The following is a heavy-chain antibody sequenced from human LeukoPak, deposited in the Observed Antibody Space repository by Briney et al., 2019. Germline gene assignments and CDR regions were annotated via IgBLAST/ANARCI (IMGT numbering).Heavy chain of an antibody. CDR1: GGSISSYY. J-gene: IGHJ3*02. Sequence: SETLSLTCTVSGGSISSYYWSWIRQPPGKGLEWIGYIYYSGSTNYNPSLKSRVTISVDTSKNQFSLKLSSGTAADTAVYYCARGAGTNAFDIWGQGTMVTVSS. CDR3: ARGAGTNAFDI. V-gene: IGHV4-59*01. CDR2: IYYSGST. D-gene: IGHD6-13*01.